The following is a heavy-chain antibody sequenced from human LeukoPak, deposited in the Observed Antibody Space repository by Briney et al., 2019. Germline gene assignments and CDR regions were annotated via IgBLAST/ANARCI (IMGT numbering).Heavy chain of an antibody. CDR2: IKQDGSEK. CDR1: GFTFSDYG. CDR3: ARVGCTTTSCLAN. D-gene: IGHD2-2*01. J-gene: IGHJ4*02. Sequence: GGSLRLSCAASGFTFSDYGMSWVRQAPGKGLELVANIKQDGSEKYYVDSVKGRFTISRDNAKNSLYLQMSSLRVEDTAVYYCARVGCTTTSCLANWGQGTLVTVSS. V-gene: IGHV3-7*01.